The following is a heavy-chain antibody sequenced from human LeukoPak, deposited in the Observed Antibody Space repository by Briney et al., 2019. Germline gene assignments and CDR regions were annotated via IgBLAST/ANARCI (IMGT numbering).Heavy chain of an antibody. Sequence: PSETLSLTCTVSGASISSYYWSWIRQPPGKGLEWIGYIYYSGRTNYNPSLKSRVTISVDTSKNLFSLKLTSVTAADTAVYYCARSATLTTIPTFDYWGQGTLVTVSS. V-gene: IGHV4-59*01. CDR1: GASISSYY. CDR2: IYYSGRT. D-gene: IGHD4-17*01. CDR3: ARSATLTTIPTFDY. J-gene: IGHJ4*02.